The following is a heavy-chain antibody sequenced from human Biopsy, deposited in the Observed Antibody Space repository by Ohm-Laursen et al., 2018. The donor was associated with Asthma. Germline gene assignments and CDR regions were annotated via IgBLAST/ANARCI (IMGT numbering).Heavy chain of an antibody. CDR3: ARHVVLDGASYFDS. V-gene: IGHV3-11*01. CDR1: GFTFSDYY. CDR2: ISSSGSTI. J-gene: IGHJ4*02. Sequence: SLRLSCAASGFTFSDYYMSWIRQAPGKGLEWVSYISSSGSTIYYADSVKGRFTISRDNAKNSLYLQMNSLRAEDTAIYYCARHVVLDGASYFDSWGQGILVTVSS. D-gene: IGHD1-26*01.